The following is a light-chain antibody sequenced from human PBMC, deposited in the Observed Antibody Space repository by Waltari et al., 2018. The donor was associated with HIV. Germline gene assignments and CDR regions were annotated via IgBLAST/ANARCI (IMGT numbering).Light chain of an antibody. V-gene: IGLV2-14*03. Sequence: QSALTQPASVSGSPGQSITISCTGTSTDIGGFYYVSWYQQHPGKAPTLIISDVNARPSGISDRFSGSKSGNTASLTISGLQPEDEAYYHCSSYASSSALLFGGGTKLTVV. J-gene: IGLJ3*02. CDR3: SSYASSSALL. CDR2: DVN. CDR1: STDIGGFYY.